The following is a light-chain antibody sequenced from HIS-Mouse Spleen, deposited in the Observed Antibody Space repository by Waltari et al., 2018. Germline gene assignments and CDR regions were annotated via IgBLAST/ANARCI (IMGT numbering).Light chain of an antibody. V-gene: IGLV3-10*01. CDR3: YSTDSSGNHRV. CDR2: EDS. Sequence: SYELPQPPPASVSPRQTAMTPYSGDVLPKKYASWYQQKSGPAPVLVIYEDSRRPSAIPASCSGSSSGTMATLTISWAQVEDEADYYCYSTDSSGNHRVFGGGTKLTVL. CDR1: VLPKKY. J-gene: IGLJ2*01.